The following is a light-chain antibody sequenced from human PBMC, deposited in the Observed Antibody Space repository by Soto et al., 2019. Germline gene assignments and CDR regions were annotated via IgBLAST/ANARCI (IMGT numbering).Light chain of an antibody. CDR2: GAS. CDR1: QSLSRS. CDR3: QQYNNWPQT. J-gene: IGKJ1*01. V-gene: IGKV3-15*01. Sequence: EIVLTQSPGTLSLSPGDRATLSCRASQSLSRSSLAWYQQKPGRAPRLLIYGASTRATGIPARFSGSGSGTDFTLTISGLQSEDFAVYYCQQYNNWPQTFGQGTRWISN.